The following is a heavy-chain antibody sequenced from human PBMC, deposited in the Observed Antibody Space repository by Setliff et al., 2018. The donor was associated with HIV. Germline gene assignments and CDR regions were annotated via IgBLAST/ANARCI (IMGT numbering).Heavy chain of an antibody. D-gene: IGHD1-1*01. CDR1: GGSISSYY. J-gene: IGHJ4*02. Sequence: SGTLSLTCTVSGGSISSYYGSWIRQPPGKGLEWIGEINHSGSTNYNSSLKSRVTISVDTSKNQFSLKLSSVTAADTAVYYCARERSLISTRRYFDSWGQGTLVTVSS. CDR3: ARERSLISTRRYFDS. CDR2: INHSGST. V-gene: IGHV4-34*01.